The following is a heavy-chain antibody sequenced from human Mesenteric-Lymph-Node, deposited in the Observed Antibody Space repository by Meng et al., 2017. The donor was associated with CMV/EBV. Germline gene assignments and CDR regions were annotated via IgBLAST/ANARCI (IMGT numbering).Heavy chain of an antibody. CDR3: ARTGGTGRPFDF. CDR2: ISSSSSYI. V-gene: IGHV3-21*04. D-gene: IGHD7-27*01. CDR1: GFTFSSYS. J-gene: IGHJ4*02. Sequence: CAASGFTFSSYSMNWVRQAPGKGLEWVSSISSSSSYIYYADSVKGRFTISRDNTKSSLYVQMNSLRDDDTALYYCARTGGTGRPFDFWGQGILVTVSS.